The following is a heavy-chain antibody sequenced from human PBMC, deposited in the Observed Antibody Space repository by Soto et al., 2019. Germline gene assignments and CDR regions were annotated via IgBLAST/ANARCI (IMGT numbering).Heavy chain of an antibody. CDR2: INPSGGST. V-gene: IGHV1-46*01. J-gene: IGHJ6*02. Sequence: GASVKVSCKASGYTFTSYYMHWVRQAPGQGLEWMGIINPSGGSTSYAQKFQGRVTMTRDTSTSTVYMELSSLRSEDTAVYYCARDIGGYSYGLYYYYYYGMDVWGQGTTVTISS. D-gene: IGHD5-18*01. CDR1: GYTFTSYY. CDR3: ARDIGGYSYGLYYYYYYGMDV.